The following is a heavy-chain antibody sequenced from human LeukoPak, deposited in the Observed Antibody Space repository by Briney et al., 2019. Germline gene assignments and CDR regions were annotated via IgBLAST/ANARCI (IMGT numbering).Heavy chain of an antibody. CDR2: ISASSANT. CDR1: GFTFNTYA. Sequence: PGGSLRLSCVASGFTFNTYAMNWVRQAPGKGLEWVSDISASSANTHYADSVKGRFTISRDNSKNTLYLQMNSLRAEDTAIYYCAKSPHFSGNYQYDYWGNGTLVTVSA. V-gene: IGHV3-23*01. CDR3: AKSPHFSGNYQYDY. J-gene: IGHJ4*01. D-gene: IGHD3-10*01.